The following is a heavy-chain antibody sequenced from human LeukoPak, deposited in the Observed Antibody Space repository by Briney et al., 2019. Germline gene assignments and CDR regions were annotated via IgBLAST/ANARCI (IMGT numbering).Heavy chain of an antibody. CDR2: ISGSGGST. CDR1: GFTFSSYA. J-gene: IGHJ4*02. D-gene: IGHD2-21*02. V-gene: IGHV3-23*01. CDR3: ATRGVIVVVTAVRDY. Sequence: GGSLRLSCAASGFTFSSYAMSWVRQAPGKGLEWVSAISGSGGSTYYADSVKGRFTISRDNSKNTLYLQMNSLRAEDTAVYYCATRGVIVVVTAVRDYWGQGTLVTVSS.